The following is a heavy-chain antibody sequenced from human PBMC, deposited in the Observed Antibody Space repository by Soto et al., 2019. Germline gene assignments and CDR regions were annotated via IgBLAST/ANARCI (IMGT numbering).Heavy chain of an antibody. V-gene: IGHV4-39*07. D-gene: IGHD6-13*01. CDR3: ATEEGAAAGPMGFDY. CDR2: IYYSGST. Sequence: PSETLSLTCTVSGGSISSSSYYWGWIRQPPGKGLEWIGSIYYSGSTYYNPSLKSRVTISVDTSKNQFSLKLSSVTAADTAVYYCATEEGAAAGPMGFDYWGQGTLVTVSS. J-gene: IGHJ4*02. CDR1: GGSISSSSYY.